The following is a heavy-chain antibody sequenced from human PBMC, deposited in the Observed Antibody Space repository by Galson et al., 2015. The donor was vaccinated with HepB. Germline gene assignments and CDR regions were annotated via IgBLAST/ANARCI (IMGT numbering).Heavy chain of an antibody. V-gene: IGHV3-33*01. J-gene: IGHJ3*02. CDR3: ARYLGDYYGFEI. D-gene: IGHD2/OR15-2a*01. Sequence: SLRLSCAASGAASGSTFSRHGMHWVRQAPGKGLEWVALIWFDGSKKYHAEYLKGRFTTSRDNSKNMLYLQMNNLGAEDTAMYYCARYLGDYYGFEIWGQGTMVIVSS. CDR1: GAASGSTFSRHG. CDR2: IWFDGSKK.